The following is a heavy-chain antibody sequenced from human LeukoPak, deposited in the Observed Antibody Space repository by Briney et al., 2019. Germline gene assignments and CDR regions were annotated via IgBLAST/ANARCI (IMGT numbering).Heavy chain of an antibody. CDR1: GYTFTSYD. CDR3: ARGSPSFYMDV. J-gene: IGHJ6*03. V-gene: IGHV1-8*01. CDR2: MNPNSGNT. Sequence: GASVKVSCNASGYTFTSYDINWVRQATGQGLEWMGWMNPNSGNTGYAQKFQGRVTMTRNTSISTAYTELSSLRSEDTAVYYCARGSPSFYMDVWGKGTTVTISS.